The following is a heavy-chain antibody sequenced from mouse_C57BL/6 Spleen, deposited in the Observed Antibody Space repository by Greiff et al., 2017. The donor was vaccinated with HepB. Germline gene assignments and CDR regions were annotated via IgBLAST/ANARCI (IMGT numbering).Heavy chain of an antibody. D-gene: IGHD4-1*01. CDR3: ARDTGYYAMYY. V-gene: IGHV5-4*01. CDR1: GFTFSSYA. J-gene: IGHJ4*01. CDR2: ISDGGSYT. Sequence: EVQGVESGGGLVKPGGSLKLSCAASGFTFSSYAMSWVRQTPEKRLEWVATISDGGSYTYYPDNVTGRFTISRDNAKNNLYLQMSHLKSEDTAMYYCARDTGYYAMYYWGQGTSVTVSS.